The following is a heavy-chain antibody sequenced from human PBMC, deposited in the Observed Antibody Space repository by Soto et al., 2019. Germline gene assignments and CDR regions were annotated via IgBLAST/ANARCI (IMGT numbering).Heavy chain of an antibody. Sequence: PGESLKISCKASGYSFANYWIGWVCQKPGKGLEWMGVIYPGDSETTYSPPFEGQVIISVDRSRGTAFLEWSSLKASDTAMYYCARPGAPTDTVVYDFWGQGTQVTVSS. V-gene: IGHV5-51*01. CDR1: GYSFANYW. D-gene: IGHD5-18*01. J-gene: IGHJ4*02. CDR3: ARPGAPTDTVVYDF. CDR2: IYPGDSET.